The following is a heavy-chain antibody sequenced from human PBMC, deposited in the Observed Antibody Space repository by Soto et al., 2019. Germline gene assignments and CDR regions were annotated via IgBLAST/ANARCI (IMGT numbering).Heavy chain of an antibody. CDR1: GYSFTNYW. D-gene: IGHD3-10*02. Sequence: PGESLKISCKGSGYSFTNYWIGWVRQMPGKGLEWMGIIYPGDSDTRYSPSFQGQVTISADKSISTAYLQWNSLKASDSAIYYCARRVLRETHFDYWGQGTLVTVSS. CDR2: IYPGDSDT. CDR3: ARRVLRETHFDY. V-gene: IGHV5-51*01. J-gene: IGHJ4*02.